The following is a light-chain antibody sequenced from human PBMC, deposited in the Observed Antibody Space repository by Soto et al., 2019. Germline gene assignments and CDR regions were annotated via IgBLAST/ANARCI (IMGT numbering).Light chain of an antibody. V-gene: IGLV2-14*01. CDR3: YSYTSSSTYV. Sequence: QSALIHPACVSGSPGQSITISFTGSGSDIGSYDYVSWYQHHPGKAPKLIICEVSNRPSGVSDRFSGSKSGSTASLTISGLQADDEADYYCYSYTSSSTYVFGTGTKVTVL. CDR1: GSDIGSYDY. CDR2: EVS. J-gene: IGLJ1*01.